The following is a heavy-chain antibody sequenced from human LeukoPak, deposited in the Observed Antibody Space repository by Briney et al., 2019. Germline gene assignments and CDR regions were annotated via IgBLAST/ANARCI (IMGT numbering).Heavy chain of an antibody. J-gene: IGHJ6*03. CDR2: IYYSGST. CDR1: GGSISSYY. Sequence: SEALSLTCTVSGGSISSYYWSWIRQPPGKGLEWIGYIYYSGSTNYKSSLKSRVTISVDTSKNQFSLKLSSVTAADTAVYYCARTTEGGYSNGYFYYYYMDVWGKGTTVTISS. V-gene: IGHV4-59*01. CDR3: ARTTEGGYSNGYFYYYYMDV. D-gene: IGHD4-11*01.